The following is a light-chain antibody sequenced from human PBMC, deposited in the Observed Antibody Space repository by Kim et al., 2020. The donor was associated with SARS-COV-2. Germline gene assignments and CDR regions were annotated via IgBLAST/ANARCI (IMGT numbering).Light chain of an antibody. J-gene: IGLJ3*02. CDR1: SLRSYY. V-gene: IGLV3-19*01. CDR2: GKI. Sequence: ALGQKVRITCQGDSLRSYYANWYQQKPGQAPVLVIYGKIKRPSGIPDRFSGSSSGNTASLTITGAQAEDEADYYCNSRDSSGNHWVFGGGTQLTVL. CDR3: NSRDSSGNHWV.